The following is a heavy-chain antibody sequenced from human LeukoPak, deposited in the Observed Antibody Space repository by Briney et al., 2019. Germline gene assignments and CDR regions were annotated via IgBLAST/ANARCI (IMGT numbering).Heavy chain of an antibody. CDR1: GFTFDDYG. J-gene: IGHJ4*02. V-gene: IGHV3-66*01. Sequence: PGGSLRLSCAASGFTFDDYGMSWVRQAPGKGLEWVSFIYSGGTTYYADSVKGRFTISRDNSKNTLYLQMNSLRAEDTAVYYCARGYSSGWYYFDYWGQGTLVTVSS. D-gene: IGHD6-19*01. CDR2: IYSGGTT. CDR3: ARGYSSGWYYFDY.